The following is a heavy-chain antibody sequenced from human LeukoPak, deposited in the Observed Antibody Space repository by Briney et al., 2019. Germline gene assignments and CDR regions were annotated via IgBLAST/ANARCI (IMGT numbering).Heavy chain of an antibody. V-gene: IGHV3-30*04. CDR2: LSSDGSYK. D-gene: IGHD5-18*01. J-gene: IGHJ4*02. CDR1: GFTFSSHA. Sequence: PGGSLRLSCAASGFTFSSHALHWVRQAPGKGLEWGAVLSSDGSYKYYADSVKGRFTISRDNSKNTLYLQMNSLIPEDTAVYYCARQYISGQWYFDYWGQGTLVTVSS. CDR3: ARQYISGQWYFDY.